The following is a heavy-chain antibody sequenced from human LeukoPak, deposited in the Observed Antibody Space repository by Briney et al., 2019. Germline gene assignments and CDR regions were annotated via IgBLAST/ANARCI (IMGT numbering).Heavy chain of an antibody. V-gene: IGHV3-74*01. CDR2: INSDGINT. D-gene: IGHD3-22*01. J-gene: IGHJ4*02. CDR1: GFTFSNYW. Sequence: GGSLRLSCAASGFTFSNYWMHWVRQAPGKGLVWVSRINSDGINTSYADSVKGRFTISRDNSKNTLYLQMNSLRAEDTAVYYCAKDRYYYDSSGTFDYWGQGTLVTVSS. CDR3: AKDRYYYDSSGTFDY.